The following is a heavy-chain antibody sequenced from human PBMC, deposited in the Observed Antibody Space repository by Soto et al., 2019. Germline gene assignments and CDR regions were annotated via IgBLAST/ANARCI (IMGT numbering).Heavy chain of an antibody. CDR2: IYFSGTT. J-gene: IGHJ5*02. CDR3: ARQGGDTMVRGVIKDWFEN. V-gene: IGHV4-39*01. Sequence: QLQLQESGPGLVKPSDTLSLTCRVSGDSISSSIHYWSWIRQPPGKGLEWIGTIYFSGTTYDNPSIKSRVTISVDTSRNQFSLTLNSVTAADTAFYYCARQGGDTMVRGVIKDWFENWGQGALVTVSS. CDR1: GDSISSSIHY. D-gene: IGHD3-10*01.